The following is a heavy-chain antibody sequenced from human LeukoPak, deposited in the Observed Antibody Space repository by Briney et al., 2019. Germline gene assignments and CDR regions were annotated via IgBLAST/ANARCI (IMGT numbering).Heavy chain of an antibody. J-gene: IGHJ4*02. Sequence: ASVNISCKAPGYSFTSYYTHLVRQAPGQGLEWMGMIHPTSGLTSYAEKFQGRLTMSRDMSTSTVYLDLSSLRSQDTAVYYCARVPFFKYDFDFWGQGTLVTVSS. V-gene: IGHV1-46*01. CDR2: IHPTSGLT. D-gene: IGHD3-3*02. CDR1: GYSFTSYY. CDR3: ARVPFFKYDFDF.